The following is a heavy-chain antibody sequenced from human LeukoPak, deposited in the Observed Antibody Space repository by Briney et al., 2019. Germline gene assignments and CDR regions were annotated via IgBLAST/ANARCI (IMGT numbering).Heavy chain of an antibody. CDR3: VSSRVATPPYNYGMDV. D-gene: IGHD3-3*01. CDR1: GESISSGNYY. V-gene: IGHV4-61*02. Sequence: SETLSLTCNVSGESISSGNYYRTWIRQPAGKGLEWIGRIHSSGFANYNRSLKSRVTISRDTSKNQLSLKVSSVTAADTAVYFCVSSRVATPPYNYGMDVWGQGTTVVVSS. CDR2: IHSSGFA. J-gene: IGHJ6*02.